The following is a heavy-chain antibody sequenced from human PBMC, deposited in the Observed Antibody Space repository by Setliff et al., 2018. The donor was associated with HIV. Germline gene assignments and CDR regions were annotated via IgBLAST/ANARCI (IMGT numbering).Heavy chain of an antibody. D-gene: IGHD6-19*01. J-gene: IGHJ6*02. CDR3: AKHLSPGSGWYSKARGMDV. CDR2: IYPGNSDT. V-gene: IGHV5-51*01. CDR1: GYTFSNYC. Sequence: GESLKISCKDSGYTFSNYCIAWVRQMPGKGLEWMGIIYPGNSDTTYSPSFQGQVTISADKSISTAYLQWSSLKASDTAMYYCAKHLSPGSGWYSKARGMDVWGQGTTVTVTS.